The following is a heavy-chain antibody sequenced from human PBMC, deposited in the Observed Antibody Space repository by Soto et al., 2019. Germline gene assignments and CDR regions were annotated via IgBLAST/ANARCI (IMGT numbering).Heavy chain of an antibody. CDR2: IKSKTDGGTT. V-gene: IGHV3-15*07. D-gene: IGHD3-22*01. CDR3: AKEYDSSGLLIDAFDI. Sequence: GGSLRLSCAASGFTFSNAWMNWVRQAPGKGLEWVGRIKSKTDGGTTDYAAPVKGRFTISRDDSKNTLYLQMNSLRAEDTAVYYCAKEYDSSGLLIDAFDIWGQGTMVTVSS. CDR1: GFTFSNAW. J-gene: IGHJ3*02.